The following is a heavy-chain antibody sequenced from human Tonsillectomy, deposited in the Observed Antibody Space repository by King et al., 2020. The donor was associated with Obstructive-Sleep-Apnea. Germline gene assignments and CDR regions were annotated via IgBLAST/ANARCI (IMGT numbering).Heavy chain of an antibody. D-gene: IGHD5-12*01. Sequence: VQLVESGGGVVQPGRSLRLSCAASGFTFSSYAMHWVRQAPGKGLEWVAVISYDGSNKYYADSVKGRFTISRDNSKNTLYLQMNSLRAEDTAVYYCARDGNSGYDFDYWGQGTLVTVSS. CDR3: ARDGNSGYDFDY. CDR1: GFTFSSYA. J-gene: IGHJ4*02. V-gene: IGHV3-30-3*01. CDR2: ISYDGSNK.